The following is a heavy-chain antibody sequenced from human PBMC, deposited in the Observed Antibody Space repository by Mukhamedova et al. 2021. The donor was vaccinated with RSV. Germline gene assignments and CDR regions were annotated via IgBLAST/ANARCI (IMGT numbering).Heavy chain of an antibody. V-gene: IGHV3-30*04. Sequence: FIFSSYAMHWVRQAPGKGLEWVAVVSYDGSNKYYADSVKGRCTISRDNAKNTVSLQMNSLKAEDTAVYHCAKSSLWFGDPDAFD. J-gene: IGHJ3*01. CDR3: AKSSLWFGDPDAFD. D-gene: IGHD3-10*01. CDR2: VSYDGSNK. CDR1: FIFSSYA.